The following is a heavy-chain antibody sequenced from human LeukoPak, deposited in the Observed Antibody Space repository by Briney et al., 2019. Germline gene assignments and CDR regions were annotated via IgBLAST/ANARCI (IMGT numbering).Heavy chain of an antibody. CDR1: GGSISSYY. CDR2: IYYSGST. CDR3: ASGIVLRFLEGPEFFDY. V-gene: IGHV4-59*12. D-gene: IGHD3-3*01. J-gene: IGHJ4*02. Sequence: PSETLSLTCTVSGGSISSYYWSWIRQPPGKGLEWIGYIYYSGSTNYNPSLKSRVTMSVDTSKNQFSLKLSSVTAADTAVYYCASGIVLRFLEGPEFFDYWGQGTLVTVSS.